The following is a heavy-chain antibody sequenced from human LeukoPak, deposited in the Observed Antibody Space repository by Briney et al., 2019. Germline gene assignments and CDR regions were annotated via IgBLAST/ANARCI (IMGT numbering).Heavy chain of an antibody. CDR2: ISYDGSNK. J-gene: IGHJ4*02. V-gene: IGHV3-30*18. Sequence: GRSLRLSCAASGFTFSSYGMHWVRQAPGKGPEWVAVISYDGSNKYYADSVKGRFTISRDNSKNTLYLQMNSLRAEDTAVYYCAKGSSTSCYVSWGQGTLVTVSS. D-gene: IGHD2-2*01. CDR1: GFTFSSYG. CDR3: AKGSSTSCYVS.